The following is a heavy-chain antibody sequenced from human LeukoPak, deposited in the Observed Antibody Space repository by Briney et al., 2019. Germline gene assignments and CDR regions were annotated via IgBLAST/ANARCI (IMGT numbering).Heavy chain of an antibody. CDR2: IRYDGSNK. Sequence: PGGSQRLSCAASGFTFSSYGMHWVRQAPGKGLEWVAFIRYDGSNKYYADSVKGRFTISRDNSKNTLYLQMNSLRAEDTAVYYCAKDVYIAAAGRYFDYWGQGTLVTVSS. CDR1: GFTFSSYG. V-gene: IGHV3-30*02. D-gene: IGHD6-13*01. J-gene: IGHJ4*02. CDR3: AKDVYIAAAGRYFDY.